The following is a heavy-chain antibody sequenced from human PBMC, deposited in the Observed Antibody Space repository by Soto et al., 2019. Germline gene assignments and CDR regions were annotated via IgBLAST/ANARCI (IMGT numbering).Heavy chain of an antibody. Sequence: EVQLLESGGGLVQPGGSLRLSCAASGFTFSAYAMNWIRQAPGKGLEWVPAVRGSGDDTRNADSVKGRFTISRDNSKNTLDLQMNSLRAEDTAVYDCAKVIRAGDIAFDIWGPGTMVTVSS. CDR3: AKVIRAGDIAFDI. D-gene: IGHD3-10*01. CDR2: VRGSGDDT. J-gene: IGHJ3*02. V-gene: IGHV3-23*01. CDR1: GFTFSAYA.